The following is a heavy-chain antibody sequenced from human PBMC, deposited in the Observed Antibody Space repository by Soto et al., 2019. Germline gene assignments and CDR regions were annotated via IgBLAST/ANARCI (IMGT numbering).Heavy chain of an antibody. D-gene: IGHD2-21*01. CDR2: IYYSGST. CDR3: ARDFSRVYSAYYYGIDV. J-gene: IGHJ6*02. CDR1: GGPINRGGYY. V-gene: IGHV4-31*02. Sequence: SETLSVTCTVFGGPINRGGYYWSWIRQHQGKGLEGIGYIYYSGSTYYNPYLKSPVTISVDTSKNQFSLKLSSVTGADTAVSYCARDFSRVYSAYYYGIDVWGQGTTVTVSS.